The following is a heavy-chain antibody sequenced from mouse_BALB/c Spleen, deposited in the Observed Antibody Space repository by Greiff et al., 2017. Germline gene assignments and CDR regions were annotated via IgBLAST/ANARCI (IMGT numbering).Heavy chain of an antibody. CDR1: GCTFTDYA. CDR2: ISTYYGDA. J-gene: IGHJ2*01. Sequence: VKLMESGAELVRPGVSVKISCKGSGCTFTDYAMHWVKQSHAKSLEWIGVISTYYGDASYNQKFKGKATMTVDKSSSTAYMELARLTSEDSAIYYCARANYGSSYDYWGQGTTLTVSS. D-gene: IGHD1-1*01. CDR3: ARANYGSSYDY. V-gene: IGHV1S137*01.